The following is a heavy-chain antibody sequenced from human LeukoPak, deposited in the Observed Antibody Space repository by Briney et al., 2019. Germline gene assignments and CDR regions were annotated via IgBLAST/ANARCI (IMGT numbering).Heavy chain of an antibody. J-gene: IGHJ4*02. CDR1: GGSTSSYY. D-gene: IGHD3-10*01. CDR2: IYYSGST. CDR3: ARSKVGFLFDY. V-gene: IGHV4-59*01. Sequence: SETLSLTCTVSGGSTSSYYWSWIRQPPGKGLEWIGYIYYSGSTNYNPSLKSRVTISVDTSKNQFSLKLSSVTAADTAVYYCARSKVGFLFDYWGQGTLVTVSS.